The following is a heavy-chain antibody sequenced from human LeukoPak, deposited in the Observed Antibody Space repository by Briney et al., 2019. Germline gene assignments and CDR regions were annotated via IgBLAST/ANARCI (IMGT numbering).Heavy chain of an antibody. D-gene: IGHD2-2*02. V-gene: IGHV4-30-4*08. CDR2: IYYSGST. Sequence: SQTLSLTCTGSGCSISSGDYYWSWIRQPPGKGLEWIGYIYYSGSTYYNPSLKSRVTISVDTSKNQFSLKLSSVTAADTAVYYCARVSLDCSSTSCYTLSDYWGQGTLVTVSS. J-gene: IGHJ4*02. CDR1: GCSISSGDYY. CDR3: ARVSLDCSSTSCYTLSDY.